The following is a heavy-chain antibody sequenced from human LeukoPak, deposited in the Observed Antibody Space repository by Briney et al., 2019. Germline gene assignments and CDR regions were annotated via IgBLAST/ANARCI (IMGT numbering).Heavy chain of an antibody. CDR3: AKGIYSSGWSYFDY. CDR1: GFTFSNSA. J-gene: IGHJ4*01. D-gene: IGHD6-19*01. CDR2: LSGSGITT. Sequence: GGSLRLSCAASGFTFSNSAMSWVRQAPGKGLEWVSTLSGSGITTYYADSVKGRFTISRDNSRNTLCLQMNSLRAEDTAVYYCAKGIYSSGWSYFDYWGHGTLVTVSS. V-gene: IGHV3-23*01.